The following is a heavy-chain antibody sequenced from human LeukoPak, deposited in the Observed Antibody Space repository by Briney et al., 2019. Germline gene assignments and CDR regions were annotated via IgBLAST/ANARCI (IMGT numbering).Heavy chain of an antibody. Sequence: PGGSLRLSCAASGFTLSNHWMIWVRQAPGKGLECVANIKQDGTEKYYLDSVKGRFTISRDNARNSLYLQMNSLRAEDTAVYYCARDVPYYYGSGSFRGMDVWGQGTTVTVSS. CDR2: IKQDGTEK. CDR3: ARDVPYYYGSGSFRGMDV. J-gene: IGHJ6*02. V-gene: IGHV3-7*01. D-gene: IGHD3-10*01. CDR1: GFTLSNHW.